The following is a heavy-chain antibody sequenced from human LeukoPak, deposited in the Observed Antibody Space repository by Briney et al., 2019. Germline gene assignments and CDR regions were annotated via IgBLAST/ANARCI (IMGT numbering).Heavy chain of an antibody. Sequence: PGGSLRLSCASSGFTFSSYAMSWVRQAPGKGLEWVSVITRSGSTYYADSVKGRFTISRDNSKNILYLQTNSLRAEDTAVYYCARDGPSDYFDYRGQGTLVTVSS. J-gene: IGHJ4*02. CDR1: GFTFSSYA. CDR2: ITRSGST. V-gene: IGHV3-23*01. CDR3: ARDGPSDYFDY.